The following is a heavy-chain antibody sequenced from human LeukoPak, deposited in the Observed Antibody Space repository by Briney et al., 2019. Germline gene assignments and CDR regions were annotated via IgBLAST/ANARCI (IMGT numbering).Heavy chain of an antibody. Sequence: GESLKISCKASGYTFSTYWFGWVRLMPGKGLQWMGIIYPGDSDTRYSPSFQGRVTMSVDKSIATAYLQWNSLKASDTAMYYCSPTPSVPGGNFYLDFRGRGTPGTVS. D-gene: IGHD1-7*01. CDR1: GYTFSTYW. V-gene: IGHV5-51*01. CDR2: IYPGDSDT. CDR3: SPTPSVPGGNFYLDF. J-gene: IGHJ2*01.